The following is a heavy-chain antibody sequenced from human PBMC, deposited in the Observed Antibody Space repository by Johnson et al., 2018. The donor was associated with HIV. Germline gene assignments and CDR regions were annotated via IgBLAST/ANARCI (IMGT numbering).Heavy chain of an antibody. V-gene: IGHV3-30*18. CDR2: ISYDGSNK. D-gene: IGHD1-26*01. CDR3: AKDGMGGNYWYAFES. CDR1: GFTFSSYG. Sequence: QVRLVESGGGVVQPGRSLRLSCAASGFTFSSYGMHWVRQAPGKGLEWVAVISYDGSNKYYTDSVKGRFTISRDNSKNTLYLQMHSLRAEDTAVYYCAKDGMGGNYWYAFESWGQGTMVTVSS. J-gene: IGHJ3*02.